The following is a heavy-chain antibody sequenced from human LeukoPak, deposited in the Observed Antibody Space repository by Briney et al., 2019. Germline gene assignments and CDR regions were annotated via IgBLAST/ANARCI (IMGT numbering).Heavy chain of an antibody. D-gene: IGHD3-22*01. J-gene: IGHJ4*02. Sequence: GGSLRLSCAASGFTFSSYAMSWVRQAPGKGLEWVSAISGSGGSTYYADSVKGRFTISRDNSKNTLYLQMNSLRAEDTAVYYCAKRWRYYDSSGAPFDYWGQGTLVTVSS. CDR2: ISGSGGST. V-gene: IGHV3-23*01. CDR1: GFTFSSYA. CDR3: AKRWRYYDSSGAPFDY.